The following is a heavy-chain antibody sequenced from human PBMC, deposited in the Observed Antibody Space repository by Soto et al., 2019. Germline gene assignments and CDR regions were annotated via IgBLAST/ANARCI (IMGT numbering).Heavy chain of an antibody. CDR1: GGTFSSYA. CDR3: ARDQPRGDSSGYYYELAY. Sequence: QVQLVQSGAEVKKPGSSVKVSCKASGGTFSSYAISWVRQAPEQGLEWMGGIIPIFGTANYAQKFQGRVTITAAESTSNAYRERSSRGCGDTAVYYCARDQPRGDSSGYYYELAYWGKGPLVPVSS. V-gene: IGHV1-69*01. J-gene: IGHJ4*02. CDR2: IIPIFGTA. D-gene: IGHD3-22*01.